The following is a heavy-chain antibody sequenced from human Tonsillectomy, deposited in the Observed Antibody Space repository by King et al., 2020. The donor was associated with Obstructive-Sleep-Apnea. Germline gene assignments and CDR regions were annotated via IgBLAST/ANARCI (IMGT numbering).Heavy chain of an antibody. J-gene: IGHJ6*02. Sequence: VQLVESGGGVVQPGRSLRLSCSASGFTFSTFAMHWVRQAPGKGLEWVAVMSSDGSNKFYADSVKGRFTISRDNSKNTLYLQMNSLRAEDTAVYYCTRDREVVVTGIHYYYYDMDVWGQGTTVTVSS. CDR1: GFTFSTFA. CDR2: MSSDGSNK. CDR3: TRDREVVVTGIHYYYYDMDV. D-gene: IGHD2-21*02. V-gene: IGHV3-30-3*01.